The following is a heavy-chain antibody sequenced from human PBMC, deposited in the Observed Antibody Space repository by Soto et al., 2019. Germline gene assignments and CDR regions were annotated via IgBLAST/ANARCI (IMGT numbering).Heavy chain of an antibody. CDR3: ARGGPYSRCSYYSDY. D-gene: IGHD6-13*01. J-gene: IGHJ4*02. CDR1: GYA. V-gene: IGHV1-46*01. CDR2: INPSGGST. Sequence: ASVKVSCKASGYALHWVRRAPEQGLEWMGIINPSGGSTSYEQKFQGRVTMTRDTSTSTVYMELSSLRSEDTDVYYWARGGPYSRCSYYSDYLGKGTQVTASS.